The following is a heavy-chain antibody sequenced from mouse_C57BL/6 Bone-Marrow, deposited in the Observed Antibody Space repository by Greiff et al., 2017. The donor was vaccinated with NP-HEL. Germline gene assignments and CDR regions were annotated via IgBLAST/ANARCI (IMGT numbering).Heavy chain of an antibody. D-gene: IGHD1-1*01. CDR3: ARTKDYYGSSPYYFDY. CDR2: IDPANGNT. Sequence: VQLQQSVAELVRPGASVKLSCTASGFNIKNTYMHWVKQRPEQGLEWIGRIDPANGNTKYAPKFQGKATITADTSSNTAYLQLSSLTSEDTAIYYCARTKDYYGSSPYYFDYWGQGTTLTVSS. CDR1: GFNIKNTY. V-gene: IGHV14-3*01. J-gene: IGHJ2*01.